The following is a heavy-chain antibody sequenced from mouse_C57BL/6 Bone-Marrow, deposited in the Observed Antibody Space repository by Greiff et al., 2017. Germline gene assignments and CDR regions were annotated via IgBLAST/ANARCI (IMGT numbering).Heavy chain of an antibody. CDR3: TVFYYDYSYYFDY. CDR1: GFNIKDDY. V-gene: IGHV14-4*01. J-gene: IGHJ2*01. D-gene: IGHD2-4*01. Sequence: VQLKESGAELVRPGASVKLSCTASGFNIKDDYMHWVKQRPEQGLEWIGWIDPENGDTEYASKFQGKATITADTSSNTAYRQLSSLTSEDTAVYYCTVFYYDYSYYFDYWGQGTTLIVSS. CDR2: IDPENGDT.